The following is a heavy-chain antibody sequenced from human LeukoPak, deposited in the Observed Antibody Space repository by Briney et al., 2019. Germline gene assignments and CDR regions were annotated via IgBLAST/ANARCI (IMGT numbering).Heavy chain of an antibody. CDR1: GGSFSGYY. Sequence: PSETLSLTCAVYGGSFSGYYWSWIRQPRGKGLEWIGEINHSGSTNYNPSLKSRVTISVDTSKNQFSLKLSSVTAADPAVYYCARDRQLWSIWDQGTLVTVSS. V-gene: IGHV4-34*01. CDR3: ARDRQLWSI. J-gene: IGHJ4*02. CDR2: INHSGST. D-gene: IGHD5-18*01.